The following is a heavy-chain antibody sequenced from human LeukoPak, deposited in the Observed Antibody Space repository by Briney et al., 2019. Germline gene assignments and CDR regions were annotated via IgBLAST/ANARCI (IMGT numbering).Heavy chain of an antibody. Sequence: SETLSLTCSVSGNSITSDFWSWIRQSPGKGLEWIGYINYSGRAEYDPSLKSRVTISVERSTKRVSLKMRSVTAANTAVYYCARLDCLSNECYNYWAVGALVTVSS. CDR2: INYSGRA. D-gene: IGHD2/OR15-2a*01. CDR3: ARLDCLSNECYNY. V-gene: IGHV4-59*08. J-gene: IGHJ4*02. CDR1: GNSITSDF.